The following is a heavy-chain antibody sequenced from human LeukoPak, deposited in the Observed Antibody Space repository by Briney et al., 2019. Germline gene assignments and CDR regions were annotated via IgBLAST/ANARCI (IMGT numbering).Heavy chain of an antibody. V-gene: IGHV3-7*01. CDR1: VFTFSDFW. Sequence: GGSLRLSCAAPVFTFSDFWMGWVRQAPGKGLGWVANINQDGSENYYVDSLKGRFTISRDNAKNSLYLQMNSLRAEDTAVYYCPKGRSNHYWGQGTLVTVST. J-gene: IGHJ4*02. D-gene: IGHD3-10*01. CDR2: INQDGSEN. CDR3: PKGRSNHY.